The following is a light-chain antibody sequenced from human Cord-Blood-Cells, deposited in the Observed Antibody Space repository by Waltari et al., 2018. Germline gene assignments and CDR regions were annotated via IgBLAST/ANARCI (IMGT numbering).Light chain of an antibody. J-gene: IGLJ3*02. Sequence: QSALTQPASVSGSPGQSITISCTGTSSDVGGYNLVSCYQQHPGKAPKLMIYEGSKRPSGVSNRFSGNKSGNTASLTFSGLQAEDDADYYCCSYAGSSWVFGGGTKLTVL. CDR1: SSDVGGYNL. V-gene: IGLV2-23*01. CDR3: CSYAGSSWV. CDR2: EGS.